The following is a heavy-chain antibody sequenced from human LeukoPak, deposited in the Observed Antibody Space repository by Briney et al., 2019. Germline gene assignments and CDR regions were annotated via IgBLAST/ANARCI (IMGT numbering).Heavy chain of an antibody. Sequence: SETLSLTCTVSGGSVSSYYGGWIRQPPAKWMGRIGLNYQSRNTNYTPPLKSRVPMSVDPSKHQLSLKLSSVTAADTAVYYCARDRRFFSNHNWFDPRGQGTMATVSS. CDR1: GGSVSSYY. J-gene: IGHJ5*02. CDR2: NYQSRNT. V-gene: IGHV4-4*07. CDR3: ARDRRFFSNHNWFDP. D-gene: IGHD3-3*01.